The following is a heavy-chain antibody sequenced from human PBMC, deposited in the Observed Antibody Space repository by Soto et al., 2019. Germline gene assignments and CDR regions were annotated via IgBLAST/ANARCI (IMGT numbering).Heavy chain of an antibody. V-gene: IGHV4-59*08. CDR2: IYYSGST. CDR3: ARQYTIFGVVTVSWFDP. D-gene: IGHD3-3*01. CDR1: GGSISSYY. Sequence: SETLSLTCTVSGGSISSYYWSWIRQPPGKGLEWIGYIYYSGSTNYNPSLKSRVTISVDTSKNQFSLKLSPVTAADTAVYYCARQYTIFGVVTVSWFDPWGQGTLVTVSS. J-gene: IGHJ5*02.